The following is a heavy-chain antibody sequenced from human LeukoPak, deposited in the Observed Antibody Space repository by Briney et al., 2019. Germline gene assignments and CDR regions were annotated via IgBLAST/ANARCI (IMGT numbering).Heavy chain of an antibody. Sequence: ASETLSLTCTVSGVSISSYYWSWIRQPPGKGLEWIGYIYYSGSTNYNPSLKSRVTISVDTSKNQFSLKLSSVTAADTAVYYCARVSVVNWYFDLWGRGTLVTVSS. CDR3: ARVSVVNWYFDL. CDR2: IYYSGST. V-gene: IGHV4-59*01. CDR1: GVSISSYY. D-gene: IGHD3-22*01. J-gene: IGHJ2*01.